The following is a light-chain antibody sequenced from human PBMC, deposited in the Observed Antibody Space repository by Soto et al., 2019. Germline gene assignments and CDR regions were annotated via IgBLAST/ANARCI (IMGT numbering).Light chain of an antibody. CDR2: DAS. J-gene: IGKJ4*01. CDR1: QSVSSY. Sequence: EIVLTQSPATLSLSPGERAPLSCRASQSVSSYLAWYQQKPGQAPRLLIYDASNRATGIPARFSGSGSGTDFTLTISSLEPEDFAVYYCQQRSNWVTFGGGTKVDI. CDR3: QQRSNWVT. V-gene: IGKV3-11*01.